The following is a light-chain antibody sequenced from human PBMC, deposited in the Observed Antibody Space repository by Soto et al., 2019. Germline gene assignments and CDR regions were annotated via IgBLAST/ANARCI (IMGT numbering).Light chain of an antibody. CDR2: DNN. J-gene: IGLJ2*01. V-gene: IGLV1-51*01. CDR1: SSNIGNNY. Sequence: VLTQPPSVSAAPGQKVTISCSGSSSNIGNNYVSWYQQLPGTAPKLLIYDNNKRPSGIPDRFSGSKSGTSGTLDITGLQTGDEADYYCATWDGSLPAEVFGGGTQLTVL. CDR3: ATWDGSLPAEV.